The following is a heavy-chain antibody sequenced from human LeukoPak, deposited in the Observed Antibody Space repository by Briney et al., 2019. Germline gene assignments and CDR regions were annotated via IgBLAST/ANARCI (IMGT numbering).Heavy chain of an antibody. J-gene: IGHJ4*02. CDR2: IRESAGRT. CDR1: GFTFSSFT. D-gene: IGHD3/OR15-3a*01. V-gene: IGHV3-23*01. CDR3: AKDRTGYNEPGDH. Sequence: PGAPLRLSCAASGFTFSSFTMNWVRQAPGKGLEWVSAIRESAGRTYYADSVKGRFTISRDNSKNTLYLQMNSLRPEDTAVYYCAKDRTGYNEPGDHWGQGTLVTVSS.